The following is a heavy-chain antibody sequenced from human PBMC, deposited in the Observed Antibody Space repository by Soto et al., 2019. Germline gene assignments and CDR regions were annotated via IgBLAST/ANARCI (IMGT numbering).Heavy chain of an antibody. D-gene: IGHD2-21*01. CDR2: IWYDGSNK. CDR3: ARDPIGSGNYYYYYTDV. J-gene: IGHJ6*03. Sequence: GGSLRLSCAASGFTFSSYGMHWVRQAPGKGLEWVAVIWYDGSNKYYADSVKGRFTISRDNSKNTLYLQMNSLRAEDTAVYYCARDPIGSGNYYYYYTDVWGKGTTVTVSS. V-gene: IGHV3-33*01. CDR1: GFTFSSYG.